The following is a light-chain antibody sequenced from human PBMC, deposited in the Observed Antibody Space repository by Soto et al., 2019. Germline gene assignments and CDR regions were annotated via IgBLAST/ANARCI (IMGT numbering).Light chain of an antibody. V-gene: IGKV3D-20*01. Sequence: EIVLTQYPATLSLSPGERATLSCGAIQSVSSSYLAWYPQKPGLAPRLLIYDASSRATGIPDRFSGSGSGTDFTLTISRLEPEDFAVYYCQQYGSSPSITFGQGTRLEI. CDR1: QSVSSSY. J-gene: IGKJ5*01. CDR2: DAS. CDR3: QQYGSSPSIT.